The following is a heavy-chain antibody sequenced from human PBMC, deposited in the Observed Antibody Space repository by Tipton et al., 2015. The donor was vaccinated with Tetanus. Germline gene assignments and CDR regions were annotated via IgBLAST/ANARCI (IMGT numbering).Heavy chain of an antibody. CDR3: ARANYDFPKKGPFDS. CDR1: GGSVRSGDYQ. V-gene: IGHV4-61*08. J-gene: IGHJ4*02. D-gene: IGHD3-3*01. CDR2: ISNSGRT. Sequence: TLSLTCSVSGGSVRSGDYQWNWIRQPPGKGLEWLAYISNSGRTNSNYSLKSRITIPQDKSKNQFSLRLTSVTAADTAVYYCARANYDFPKKGPFDSWGPGSLVIVSS.